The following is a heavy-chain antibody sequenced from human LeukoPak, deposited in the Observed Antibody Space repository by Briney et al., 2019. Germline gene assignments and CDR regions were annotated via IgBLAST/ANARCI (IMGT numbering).Heavy chain of an antibody. D-gene: IGHD7-27*01. CDR2: IKQDGSEG. CDR1: GFTFNSYA. Sequence: PGGSLRLSCAASGFTFNSYAMSWVRQAPGKGLEWLANIKQDGSEGYYVDSVKGRFTISRDNAKNSLYLQMNTMRAEDTAVYYCAREGGEGANWGWGTFDYWGQGTLVTVSS. V-gene: IGHV3-7*04. CDR3: AREGGEGANWGWGTFDY. J-gene: IGHJ4*02.